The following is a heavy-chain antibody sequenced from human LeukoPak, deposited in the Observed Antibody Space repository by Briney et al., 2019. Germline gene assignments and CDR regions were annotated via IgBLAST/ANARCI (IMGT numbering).Heavy chain of an antibody. Sequence: GGSLRLSCAASEFTFSSSDRHWVRQATGKGLEGGSAIGGGGDTYYAASVKGRFTISRENAQNSLYLQMNSLATGDTAVYFCAREVMDSISSDWSLDLWGRGTLVTVSS. CDR3: AREVMDSISSDWSLDL. V-gene: IGHV3-13*01. CDR1: EFTFSSSD. J-gene: IGHJ2*01. D-gene: IGHD6-6*01. CDR2: IGGGGDT.